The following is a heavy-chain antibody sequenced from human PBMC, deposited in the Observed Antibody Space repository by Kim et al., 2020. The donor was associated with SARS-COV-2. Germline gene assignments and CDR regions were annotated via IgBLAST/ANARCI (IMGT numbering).Heavy chain of an antibody. V-gene: IGHV3-21*01. Sequence: GGSLRLSCAASGFSFSSYSMAWVRQAPGKGLEWVASINRKSDYIYYTDSVKGRFIISRDNAKNSLYLQMNYLRAEDTAVYSCAKRPPAYAEPVDSWGQGT. D-gene: IGHD2-2*01. CDR2: INRKSDYI. CDR1: GFSFSSYS. CDR3: AKRPPAYAEPVDS. J-gene: IGHJ4*03.